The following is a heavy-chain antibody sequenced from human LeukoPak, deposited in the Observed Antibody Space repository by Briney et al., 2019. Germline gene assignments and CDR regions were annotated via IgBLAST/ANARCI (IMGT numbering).Heavy chain of an antibody. Sequence: ASVKVSCKASGYTFTYYGLNWVRQAPGQGLECLGGINTNTGNPTYAQGFTGRFVFSLDTSVSTAYLQISSLKAEDTAVYYCAAAAGTTPDYWGQGTLVTVSS. CDR2: INTNTGNP. D-gene: IGHD6-13*01. CDR1: GYTFTYYG. J-gene: IGHJ4*02. CDR3: AAAAGTTPDY. V-gene: IGHV7-4-1*02.